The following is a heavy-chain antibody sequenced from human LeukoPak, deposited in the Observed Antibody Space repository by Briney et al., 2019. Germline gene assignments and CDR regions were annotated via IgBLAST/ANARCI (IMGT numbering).Heavy chain of an antibody. CDR3: AKGANVAVAGTYWFDH. D-gene: IGHD6-19*01. CDR1: GFTFDDYA. Sequence: PGRSLRLSCAASGFTFDDYAMHWVRHAPGKGLEWVSGISWNSGSIGYADSVKGRFTISRDNAKNSLYLQMNSLRAEDTALYYCAKGANVAVAGTYWFDHWGQGTLVTVSS. J-gene: IGHJ5*02. CDR2: ISWNSGSI. V-gene: IGHV3-9*01.